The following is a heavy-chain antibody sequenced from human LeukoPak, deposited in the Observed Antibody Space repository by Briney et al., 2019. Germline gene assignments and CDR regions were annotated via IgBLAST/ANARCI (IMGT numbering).Heavy chain of an antibody. CDR1: GGSISSYY. CDR3: ARQWQPGRKFDY. V-gene: IGHV4-59*08. Sequence: SETLSLTCTVSGGSISSYYWSWIRQPPGKGLEWIGYIYYSGSTNYNPSLKSRVTISVDTSKNQFSLKLSSVTAADTAVYYCARQWQPGRKFDYWGQGTLVTVSS. CDR2: IYYSGST. D-gene: IGHD1-1*01. J-gene: IGHJ4*02.